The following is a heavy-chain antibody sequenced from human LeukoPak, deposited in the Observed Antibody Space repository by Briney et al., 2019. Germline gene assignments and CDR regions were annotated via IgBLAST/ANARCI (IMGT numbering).Heavy chain of an antibody. J-gene: IGHJ4*02. CDR2: MNPNSGNT. D-gene: IGHD6-19*01. V-gene: IGHV1-8*01. CDR1: AYTFTSYD. CDR3: ARDCRNKAVAGTCY. Sequence: ASVKVSCKASAYTFTSYDINWVRQATGQGLEWMGWMNPNSGNTGYAQKFQGRVTMTRNTSISTAYMELSSLRSDDTAVYYCARDCRNKAVAGTCYWGQGTLVSVSS.